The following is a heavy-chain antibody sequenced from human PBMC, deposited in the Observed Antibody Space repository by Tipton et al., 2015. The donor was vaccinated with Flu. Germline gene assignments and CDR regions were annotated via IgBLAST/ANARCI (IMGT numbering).Heavy chain of an antibody. V-gene: IGHV6-1*01. Sequence: GLVKPSQTLSLTCGISGDSVSSTSVAWNWIRQSPSRGLEWLGRTYYRSKWYNGYAVSVKSRIVINLDTSKNLFSLQLNSVTPEDTAVYYCARGRYSGSDYWGQGTLVTVSS. CDR2: TYYRSKWYN. D-gene: IGHD5-12*01. CDR1: GDSVSSTSVA. CDR3: ARGRYSGSDY. J-gene: IGHJ4*02.